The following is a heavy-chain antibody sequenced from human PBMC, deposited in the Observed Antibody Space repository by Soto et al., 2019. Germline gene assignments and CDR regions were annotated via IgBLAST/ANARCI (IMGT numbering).Heavy chain of an antibody. Sequence: QVQLVESGGGVVQPGRSLRLSCAASGFTFSSYGMHWVRQAPGKGLEWVAVISYDGRNKYYGDSVKGRFTISRDNSKNTLYVQMNSLRAEDTAVYFCARDFESRFDPWGRGTLVTVSS. CDR2: ISYDGRNK. CDR1: GFTFSSYG. V-gene: IGHV3-33*05. CDR3: ARDFESRFDP. J-gene: IGHJ5*02. D-gene: IGHD3-9*01.